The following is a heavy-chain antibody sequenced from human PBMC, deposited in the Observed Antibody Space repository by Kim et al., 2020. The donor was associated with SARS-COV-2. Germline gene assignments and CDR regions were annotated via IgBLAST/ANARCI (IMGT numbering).Heavy chain of an antibody. CDR1: GGSISSGGYY. J-gene: IGHJ4*02. Sequence: SETLSLTCTVSGGSISSGGYYWSWIRQHPGKGLEWIGYIYYSGSTYYNPSLKSRVTISVDTSKNQFSLKLSSVTAADTAVYYCARLGYCSGGSCYPEYYFDYWGQGTLVTVSS. CDR3: ARLGYCSGGSCYPEYYFDY. CDR2: IYYSGST. V-gene: IGHV4-31*03. D-gene: IGHD2-15*01.